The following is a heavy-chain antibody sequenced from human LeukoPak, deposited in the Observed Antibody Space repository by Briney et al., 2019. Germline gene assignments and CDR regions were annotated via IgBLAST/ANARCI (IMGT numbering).Heavy chain of an antibody. V-gene: IGHV3-30*06. CDR1: GFTFSSYG. CDR3: VSYCSGGSCQSDSDY. Sequence: GRSLRLSCAASGFTFSSYGMHWVRQAPGKGLEWVAVISYDGSNKYYADSVKGRFTISRDNSKNTLYLQMNSLRAEDTAVYYCVSYCSGGSCQSDSDYWGQGTLVTVSS. J-gene: IGHJ4*02. CDR2: ISYDGSNK. D-gene: IGHD2-15*01.